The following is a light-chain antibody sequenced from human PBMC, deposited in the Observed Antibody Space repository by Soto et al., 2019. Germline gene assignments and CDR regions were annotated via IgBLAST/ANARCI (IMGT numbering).Light chain of an antibody. V-gene: IGKV1-33*01. CDR2: DAS. CDR3: HHYNSFPIT. Sequence: DIQMPQSPSSLSASLGDRVTITCQARQDPRYYLTWYQLNTGQAPKLLIYDASQLETGIPSRFSASGSGTDYTVTTTSLHPADIGAYYCHHYNSFPITFGQGTRLYI. CDR1: QDPRYY. J-gene: IGKJ5*01.